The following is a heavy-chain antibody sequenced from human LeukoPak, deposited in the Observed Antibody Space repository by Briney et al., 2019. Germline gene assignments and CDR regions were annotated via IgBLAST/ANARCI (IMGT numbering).Heavy chain of an antibody. J-gene: IGHJ6*03. V-gene: IGHV4-59*01. Sequence: SETLSLTCTVSGGSISSYYWSWIRQTPGKGLEWIGYIYYSGSTNFNPSLKSRVTISVDTSKNQYSLKMSSVTAADTAVYFCARGGPPGYYYDYYMDVWGKGTTVTISS. CDR1: GGSISSYY. CDR2: IYYSGST. CDR3: ARGGPPGYYYDYYMDV.